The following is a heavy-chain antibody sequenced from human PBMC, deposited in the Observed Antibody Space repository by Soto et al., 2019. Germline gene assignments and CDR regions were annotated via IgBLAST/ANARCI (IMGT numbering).Heavy chain of an antibody. V-gene: IGHV3-23*01. CDR3: AKDVVGRQDY. D-gene: IGHD1-26*01. J-gene: IGHJ4*02. CDR1: GFTFSTYA. Sequence: EVQLLESGGGLVQPGDSLRLSCAASGFTFSTYAMSWVRQAPGKGLEWVSGVSGRGGSTYYADSVKGRFTISRDNSKNTLFLQMNSLRVEDTAVYYCAKDVVGRQDYWGQGTLVTVSS. CDR2: VSGRGGST.